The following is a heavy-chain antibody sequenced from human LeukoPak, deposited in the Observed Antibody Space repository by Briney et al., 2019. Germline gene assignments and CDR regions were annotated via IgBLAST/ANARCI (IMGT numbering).Heavy chain of an antibody. CDR3: ARAFNSGSSDY. V-gene: IGHV3-21*01. CDR2: ISRSSSDI. D-gene: IGHD1-26*01. J-gene: IGHJ4*02. Sequence: PGGSLRLSCAASGFTFRTYIMNWVRQAPGKGLEWVSSISRSSSDINYADSVKGRFTISRDNAKNSLYLQMNSLRAEDTALYYCARAFNSGSSDYWGQGTLVTVSS. CDR1: GFTFRTYI.